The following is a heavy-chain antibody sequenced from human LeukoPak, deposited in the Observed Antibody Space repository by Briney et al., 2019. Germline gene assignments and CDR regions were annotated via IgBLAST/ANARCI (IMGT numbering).Heavy chain of an antibody. CDR1: GGSISSYY. CDR3: AREAVDYGSGSHDY. D-gene: IGHD3-10*01. Sequence: PSETLSLTCTVSGGSISSYYWSWIRQPPGKGLEWIGYIYYSGSTNYIPSMKSRVSMSVDTSKNQLSLKLNTVTAADTAMYYCAREAVDYGSGSHDYWGQGILVTVSS. J-gene: IGHJ4*02. CDR2: IYYSGST. V-gene: IGHV4-59*12.